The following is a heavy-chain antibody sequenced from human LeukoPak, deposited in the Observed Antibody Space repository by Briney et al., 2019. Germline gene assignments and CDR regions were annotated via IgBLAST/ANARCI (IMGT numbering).Heavy chain of an antibody. V-gene: IGHV1-24*01. J-gene: IGHJ6*03. D-gene: IGHD6-13*01. Sequence: ASVKVSCKVSGYTLTELSMHWVQQAPGKGLEWMGGFDPEDGETIYAQKFQGRVTMTEDTSTDTAYMELSSLRSEDTAVYYCATAGGQTTGRKYSSSWYGYYYYYMDVWGKGTTVTVSS. CDR1: GYTLTELS. CDR3: ATAGGQTTGRKYSSSWYGYYYYYMDV. CDR2: FDPEDGET.